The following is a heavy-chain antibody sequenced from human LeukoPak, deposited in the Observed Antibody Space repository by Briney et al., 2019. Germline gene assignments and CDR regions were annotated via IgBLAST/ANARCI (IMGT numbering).Heavy chain of an antibody. Sequence: PGGSLRLSCAASGFTFSDYYMSWIREASGKGLEWVAVIWYDGSKKYYADSVKGRFTISRDNSKNTLYLQMNALRAEDTAVYYCARVANITTFGMDVWGQGTTVTVSS. CDR1: GFTFSDYY. J-gene: IGHJ6*02. CDR3: ARVANITTFGMDV. CDR2: IWYDGSKK. V-gene: IGHV3-33*08. D-gene: IGHD3-9*01.